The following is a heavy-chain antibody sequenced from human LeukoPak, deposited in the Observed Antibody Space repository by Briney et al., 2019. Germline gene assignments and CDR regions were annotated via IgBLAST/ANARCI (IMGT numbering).Heavy chain of an antibody. CDR1: GYTLTELS. CDR3: ATATTVTTVFDY. Sequence: GSVKVSCKVSGYTLTELSTHWVRQAPGKGLEWMGGFDPEDGETIYAQKFQGRVTMTEDTSTDTAYMELSSLRSEDTAVYYCATATTVTTVFDYWGQGTLVTVSS. CDR2: FDPEDGET. D-gene: IGHD4-17*01. V-gene: IGHV1-24*01. J-gene: IGHJ4*02.